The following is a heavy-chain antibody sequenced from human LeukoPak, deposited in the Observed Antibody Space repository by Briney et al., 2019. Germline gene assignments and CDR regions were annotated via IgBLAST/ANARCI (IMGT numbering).Heavy chain of an antibody. CDR1: GDSISTSNSY. V-gene: IGHV4-39*01. J-gene: IGHJ4*02. D-gene: IGHD6-13*01. CDR3: ARGYSSSWYGY. Sequence: PSETLSLTCTVSGDSISTSNSYWGWIRQPPGKGLEWIGSIYYSGNTYYNASLKSRVTISVDTSKNQFSLKLTSVTAADTAVYYCARGYSSSWYGYWGQGTLVTVSS. CDR2: IYYSGNT.